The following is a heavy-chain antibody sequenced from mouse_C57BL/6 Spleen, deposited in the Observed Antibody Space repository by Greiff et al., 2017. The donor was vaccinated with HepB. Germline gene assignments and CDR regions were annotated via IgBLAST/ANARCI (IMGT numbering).Heavy chain of an antibody. D-gene: IGHD1-1*01. J-gene: IGHJ4*01. CDR3: ASPYYGSSRGYAMDY. V-gene: IGHV1-81*01. CDR1: GYTFTSYG. Sequence: QVQLQQSGAELARPGASVKLSCKASGYTFTSYGISWVKQRTGQGLEWIGEIYPRNGNTYYNEKFKGKATLTADKSSSTAYMELRSLTSEDSAVYFCASPYYGSSRGYAMDYWGQGTSVTVSS. CDR2: IYPRNGNT.